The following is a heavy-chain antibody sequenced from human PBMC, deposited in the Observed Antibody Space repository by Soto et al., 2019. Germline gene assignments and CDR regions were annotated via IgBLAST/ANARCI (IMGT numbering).Heavy chain of an antibody. V-gene: IGHV1-3*05. CDR1: GYTFTGYA. D-gene: IGHD6-19*01. Sequence: QVQLVQSGAEEKKPGASVKVSCKASGYTFTGYAMHWVRQAPGQRLEWMGWINAGNGNTKYSQKFQGRVTITRDTSARPPEMELRSLRAEATAVYYWARAVAVAADFDYWGQGTLVTVSS. J-gene: IGHJ4*02. CDR2: INAGNGNT. CDR3: ARAVAVAADFDY.